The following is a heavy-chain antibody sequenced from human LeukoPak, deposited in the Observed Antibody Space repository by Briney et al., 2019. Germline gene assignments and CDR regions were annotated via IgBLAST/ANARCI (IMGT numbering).Heavy chain of an antibody. CDR3: ASASGDSSGYYAEVSANDY. J-gene: IGHJ4*02. V-gene: IGHV3-21*01. Sequence: GGSLRLSCAASGFTFSSYSMNWVRQAPGKGLEWVSSISSSSSYIYYADSVKGRFTISRDNAKNSLYLQMNSLRAEDTAVYYCASASGDSSGYYAEVSANDYWGQGTLVTVSS. CDR1: GFTFSSYS. CDR2: ISSSSSYI. D-gene: IGHD3-22*01.